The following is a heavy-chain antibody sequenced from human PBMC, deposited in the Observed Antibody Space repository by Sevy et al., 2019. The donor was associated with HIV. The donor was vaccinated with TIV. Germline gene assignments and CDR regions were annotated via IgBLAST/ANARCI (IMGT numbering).Heavy chain of an antibody. V-gene: IGHV3-66*01. CDR3: ARGKSGYCYALNY. CDR1: GFTVNSNY. D-gene: IGHD5-18*01. CDR2: IHSDDTT. Sequence: GESLKISCAASGFTVNSNYMTWVRQAPGKGLEGVSVIHSDDTTYHTDSVKDRFTISRDNFKNTLYLHMSSLRAEDTAVYYCARGKSGYCYALNYWGQGTLVTVS. J-gene: IGHJ4*02.